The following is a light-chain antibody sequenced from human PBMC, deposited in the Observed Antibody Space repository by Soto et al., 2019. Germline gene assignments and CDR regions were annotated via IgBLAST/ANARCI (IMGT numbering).Light chain of an antibody. V-gene: IGKV3-11*01. Sequence: EIVLTQSPGTLSLSPGERATFSCRASQSVSNSSLAWYHQKPGQAPRLLIYDASNRATGIPARFSGSGSGTDFTLTISSLEPEDFAVYYCQQRSNWPPITFGQGTRLEIK. CDR3: QQRSNWPPIT. CDR2: DAS. J-gene: IGKJ5*01. CDR1: QSVSNSS.